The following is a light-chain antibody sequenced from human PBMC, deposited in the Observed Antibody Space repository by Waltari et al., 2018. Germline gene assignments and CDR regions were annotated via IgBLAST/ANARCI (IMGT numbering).Light chain of an antibody. Sequence: EVVLTQSPATLPFPPGARATPPCRASQNIGNNLAWYQQKPGQAPRLLMNDGSNRATGVPARFSGSGSGTDFTLTISSLEPEDFAVYYCQNRRNWPLLTFGGGTKVEIK. CDR1: QNIGNN. V-gene: IGKV3-11*01. CDR3: QNRRNWPLLT. CDR2: DGS. J-gene: IGKJ4*01.